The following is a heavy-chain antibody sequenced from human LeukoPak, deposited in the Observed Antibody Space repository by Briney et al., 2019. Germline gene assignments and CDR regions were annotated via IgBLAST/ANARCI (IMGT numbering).Heavy chain of an antibody. CDR2: IYRSGKS. CDR3: ASVEMARNTAGYFDY. J-gene: IGHJ4*02. Sequence: GSLRLSCAASGFTFSSYSMYWVRQSPGKGLEWIGEIYRSGKSTYNPSLKSRVTISVDKSKNQVSLKLTSVTAADTAVYYCASVEMARNTAGYFDYWGQGTLVTVSS. V-gene: IGHV4-4*02. D-gene: IGHD5-24*01. CDR1: GFTFSSYSM.